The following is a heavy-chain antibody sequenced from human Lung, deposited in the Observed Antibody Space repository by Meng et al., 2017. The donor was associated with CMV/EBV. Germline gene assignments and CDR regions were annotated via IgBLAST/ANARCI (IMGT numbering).Heavy chain of an antibody. CDR1: GFIFSGYY. J-gene: IGHJ5*02. V-gene: IGHV3-11*04. Sequence: GGSXRLXXAASGFIFSGYYMTWIRQAPGKGLEWVAYISSSGSIKKYADSVEGRFTISRDNAKKSLYLQMNSLGAEDTAFYYCARDFSAVHNWFDAWGRGTLVXVSS. CDR2: ISSSGSIK. D-gene: IGHD1-26*01. CDR3: ARDFSAVHNWFDA.